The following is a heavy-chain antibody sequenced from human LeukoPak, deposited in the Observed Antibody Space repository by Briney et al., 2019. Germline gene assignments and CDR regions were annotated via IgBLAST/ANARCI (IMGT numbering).Heavy chain of an antibody. D-gene: IGHD5-18*01. J-gene: IGHJ4*02. V-gene: IGHV4-34*01. CDR1: GGSFSGYY. CDR2: INHSGST. Sequence: SETLSLTCAVYGGSFSGYYWSWIRQPPGKGLEWIGEINHSGSTNYNPSLKSRVTISVDTSKNQFSLKLSSVTAADTAVHYCARGRSDGYSYFDYWGQGTLVTVSS. CDR3: ARGRSDGYSYFDY.